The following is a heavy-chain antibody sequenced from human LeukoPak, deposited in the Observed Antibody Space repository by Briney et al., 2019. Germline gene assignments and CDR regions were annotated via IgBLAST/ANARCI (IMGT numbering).Heavy chain of an antibody. CDR1: GYTFTSYD. CDR2: MNPNSGNT. V-gene: IGHV1-8*01. J-gene: IGHJ4*02. CDR3: ARRYGGYANYFDY. Sequence: ASVKVSCKASGYTFTSYDINWVRQATGQGLEWMGWMNPNSGNTGYAQKFQGRVTMTRNTSISTAYMELRSLRSDDTAVYYCARRYGGYANYFDYWGQGTLVTVSS. D-gene: IGHD5-12*01.